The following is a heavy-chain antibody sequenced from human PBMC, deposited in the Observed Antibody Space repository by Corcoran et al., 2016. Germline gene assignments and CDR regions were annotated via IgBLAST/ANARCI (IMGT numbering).Heavy chain of an antibody. CDR3: ASGGRGSSGSDIFDY. J-gene: IGHJ4*02. V-gene: IGHV1-2*04. Sequence: QVQLVQSGAEVKKPGASVKVSCKASGYTFTGYYMHWVRQAPGQGLEWMGWINPNSGGTNYPEKFQGWVTMTRDTSISTAYMELNRLTSDDTAVYYCASGGRGSSGSDIFDYWGQGTLVTVSS. CDR2: INPNSGGT. D-gene: IGHD6-19*01. CDR1: GYTFTGYY.